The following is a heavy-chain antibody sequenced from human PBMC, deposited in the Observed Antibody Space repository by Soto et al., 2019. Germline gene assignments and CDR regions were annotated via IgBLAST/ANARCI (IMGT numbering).Heavy chain of an antibody. V-gene: IGHV4-31*03. J-gene: IGHJ4*02. CDR1: GGSISSGDYY. D-gene: IGHD2-15*01. CDR3: ARDRSGGSCYYDY. CDR2: MYNSGST. Sequence: SETLSLTCTVSGGSISSGDYYWNWIRQHPGKGLEWIGYMYNSGSTYYNTSLKSRVTISVVTSKNQFSLKLSSVTAADTAVYYCARDRSGGSCYYDYWGQGTLVTVSS.